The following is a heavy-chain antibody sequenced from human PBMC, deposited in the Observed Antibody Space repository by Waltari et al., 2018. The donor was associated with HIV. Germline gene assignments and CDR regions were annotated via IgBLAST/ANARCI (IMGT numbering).Heavy chain of an antibody. CDR3: ARYITMVRGGANWFDP. D-gene: IGHD3-10*01. V-gene: IGHV5-51*03. CDR1: GYSFTSSW. Sequence: EVQLVQSGAEVKTPGESLKISCKGSGYSFTSSWSGWVRQMPGKGLEWRGIIYPGDSDTRYSPSFQGQVTISADKSISTAYLQWSSLKASDTAMYYCARYITMVRGGANWFDPWGQGTLVTVSS. J-gene: IGHJ5*02. CDR2: IYPGDSDT.